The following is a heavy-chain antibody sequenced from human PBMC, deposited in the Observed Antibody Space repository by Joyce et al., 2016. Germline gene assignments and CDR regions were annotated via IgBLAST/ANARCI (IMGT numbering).Heavy chain of an antibody. V-gene: IGHV3-30-3*01. J-gene: IGHJ4*02. CDR3: ATVVATTLSFDY. CDR1: GITFSNYA. Sequence: QVQVVESGGGVVQPGRSLRLSCSASGITFSNYAFHWVRQAPGKGLEWLALISYDGSNEKYGDSVKGRFTVSRDNSKSTLFLQMDSLRVEDTAVYWCATVVATTLSFDYWGRGTLVTVSS. CDR2: ISYDGSNE. D-gene: IGHD5-12*01.